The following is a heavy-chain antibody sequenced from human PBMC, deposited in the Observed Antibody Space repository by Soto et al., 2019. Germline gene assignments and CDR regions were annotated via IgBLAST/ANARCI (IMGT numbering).Heavy chain of an antibody. CDR2: IYHSGST. D-gene: IGHD3-10*01. Sequence: LSLTCAVSGGSISSGGYSWSWIRQPPGKGLEWIGYIYHSGSTYYNPSLKSRVTISVDRSKNQFSLKLSSVTAADTAVYYCARDYYYGSGSSSWFDPWGQGTLVTVSS. CDR3: ARDYYYGSGSSSWFDP. V-gene: IGHV4-30-2*01. J-gene: IGHJ5*02. CDR1: GGSISSGGYS.